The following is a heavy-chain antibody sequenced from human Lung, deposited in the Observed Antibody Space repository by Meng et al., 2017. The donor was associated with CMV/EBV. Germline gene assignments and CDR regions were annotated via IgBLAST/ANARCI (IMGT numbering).Heavy chain of an antibody. J-gene: IGHJ6*02. CDR3: ATSTTGTTPYYYYYGMDV. CDR1: GGTFSSYA. Sequence: SVKVSCXASGGTFSSYAISWVRQAPGQGLEWMGGIIPIFGTANYAQKFQGRVTITTDESTSTAYMELSSLRSEDTAVYYCATSTTGTTPYYYYYGMDVWGQGTTVTV. D-gene: IGHD1-1*01. V-gene: IGHV1-69*05. CDR2: IIPIFGTA.